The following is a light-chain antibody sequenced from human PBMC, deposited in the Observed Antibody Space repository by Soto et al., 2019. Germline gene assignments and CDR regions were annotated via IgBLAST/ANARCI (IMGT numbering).Light chain of an antibody. V-gene: IGLV2-11*01. CDR2: DVT. Sequence: QSALTQPRSVSGSPGQSVTISCTGTSSDVGGYNYVSCYQQHPGKAPKLLIYDVTKRPSGVPDRFSGSKSGNTASLTISGLQAEDEGDYNCCSYAGSYTSVVFGGGTKVTVL. CDR3: CSYAGSYTSVV. CDR1: SSDVGGYNY. J-gene: IGLJ2*01.